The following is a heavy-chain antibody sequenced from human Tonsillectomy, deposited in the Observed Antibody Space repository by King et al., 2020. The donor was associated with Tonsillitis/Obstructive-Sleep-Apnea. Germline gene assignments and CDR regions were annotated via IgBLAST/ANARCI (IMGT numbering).Heavy chain of an antibody. Sequence: QLQESGPGLVKPSETLSLTCTVSGGSISNGSYYWGWIRQPPGKGLEWIGTISYTGITYYNPSLKSRVTISVDTSKNQFSLKVSSVTATDTAVYYCATVDTAMVFPFDYWGQGTLVTVSS. CDR3: ATVDTAMVFPFDY. CDR1: GGSISNGSYY. D-gene: IGHD5-18*01. V-gene: IGHV4-39*01. CDR2: ISYTGIT. J-gene: IGHJ4*02.